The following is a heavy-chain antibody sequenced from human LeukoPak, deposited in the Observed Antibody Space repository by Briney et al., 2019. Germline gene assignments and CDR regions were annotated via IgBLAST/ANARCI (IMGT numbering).Heavy chain of an antibody. CDR3: ARVKKGVRGVFPDYMDV. D-gene: IGHD3-10*01. CDR1: GFTFSSYE. V-gene: IGHV3-48*03. J-gene: IGHJ6*03. CDR2: ISSSGSTI. Sequence: PGGSLRLPCAASGFTFSSYEMNWVRQAPGKGLEWVSYISSSGSTIYYADSVKGRFTISRDNAKNSLYLQMNSLRAEDTAVYYCARVKKGVRGVFPDYMDVWGKGTTVTISS.